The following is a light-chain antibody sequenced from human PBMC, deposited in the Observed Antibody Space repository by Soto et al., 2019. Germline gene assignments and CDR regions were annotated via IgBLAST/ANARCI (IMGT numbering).Light chain of an antibody. Sequence: DIQMTQSPSSVSATVGDRVTITCRASQGVGTWLAWYQQKPGEAPRFLIYTASTLHSGFPSRFSGSGSGTDFTLTISSLQPEDVATDYCQQGDSFPLTFGGGTKVEIK. CDR3: QQGDSFPLT. CDR2: TAS. CDR1: QGVGTW. J-gene: IGKJ4*01. V-gene: IGKV1-12*01.